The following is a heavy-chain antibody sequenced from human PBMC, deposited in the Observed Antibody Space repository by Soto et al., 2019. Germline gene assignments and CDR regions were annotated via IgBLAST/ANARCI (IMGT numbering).Heavy chain of an antibody. D-gene: IGHD1-26*01. J-gene: IGHJ4*02. CDR1: GYNFIAYY. CDR3: ARDKEGYYDRVFDQ. CDR2: INPVSGAT. V-gene: IGHV1-2*02. Sequence: QVQLVQSGAEVRKPGASVNVSCRASGYNFIAYYIHWIRQSPGRRLEWMGWINPVSGATEIAQNLQGRVTMTRDTSLSTAYMELSRLVSDDTAVYYCARDKEGYYDRVFDQWGLGTLVTVSS.